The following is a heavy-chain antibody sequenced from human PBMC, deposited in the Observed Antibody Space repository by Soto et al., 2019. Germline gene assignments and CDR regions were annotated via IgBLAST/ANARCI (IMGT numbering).Heavy chain of an antibody. Sequence: ASVKVSCKASGYTFTSYYMHWVRQPPGQGLEWMGIINPSGGSTSYAQKFQGRVTMTRDTSTSTVYMELSSLRSEDTAVYYCARGDGEEGVVAATGRLYVFQHWGQGTLVTVSS. V-gene: IGHV1-46*01. J-gene: IGHJ1*01. CDR1: GYTFTSYY. CDR3: ARGDGEEGVVAATGRLYVFQH. D-gene: IGHD2-15*01. CDR2: INPSGGST.